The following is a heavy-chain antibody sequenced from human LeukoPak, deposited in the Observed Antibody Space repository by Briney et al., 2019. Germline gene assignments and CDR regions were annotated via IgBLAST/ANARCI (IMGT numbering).Heavy chain of an antibody. CDR1: GGSISSGGYY. Sequence: SQTLSLTCTVSGGSISSGGYYWSWIRQHPGKGLEWIGYIYYSGSTYYNPSLKSRVTISVDTSKNQFSLKLSSVTAADTAVYYCARATLTYYYDSSGYYFGHWGQGTLVTVSS. D-gene: IGHD3-22*01. V-gene: IGHV4-31*03. CDR2: IYYSGST. J-gene: IGHJ4*02. CDR3: ARATLTYYYDSSGYYFGH.